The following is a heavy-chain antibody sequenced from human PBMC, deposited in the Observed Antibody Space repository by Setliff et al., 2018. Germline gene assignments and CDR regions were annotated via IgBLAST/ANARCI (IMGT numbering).Heavy chain of an antibody. CDR1: GGSISSSTYY. D-gene: IGHD2-8*02. CDR3: TVYNTGSSKDHY. V-gene: IGHV4-39*07. J-gene: IGHJ4*02. Sequence: TSETLSLTCTVSGGSISSSTYYWIWIRQPPGKGLEWIGEINHSGSTNYNPSLKSRVTISVDTSKNQFSLKLSSVTAADTALYYCTVYNTGSSKDHYWGQGTPVTVSS. CDR2: INHSGST.